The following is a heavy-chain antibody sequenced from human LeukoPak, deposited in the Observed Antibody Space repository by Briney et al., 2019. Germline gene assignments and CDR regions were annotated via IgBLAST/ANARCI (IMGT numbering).Heavy chain of an antibody. V-gene: IGHV4-4*07. D-gene: IGHD6-19*01. CDR1: GGSITSYY. J-gene: IGHJ4*02. CDR3: AREYTLYRSGWFLDY. Sequence: PSETLSLTCTVSGGSITSYYWSWIRQPAGKGLEWIGRIYTSGSTNHNPSLRSRATISIDTSKNQFSLKLSSVTAADTAVYYCAREYTLYRSGWFLDYWGQGTVVTVSS. CDR2: IYTSGST.